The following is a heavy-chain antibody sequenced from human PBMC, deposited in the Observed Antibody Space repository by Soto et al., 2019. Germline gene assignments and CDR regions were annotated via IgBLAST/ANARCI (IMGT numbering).Heavy chain of an antibody. V-gene: IGHV4-31*03. CDR3: ARDFTDSSGPTLGMGV. D-gene: IGHD6-19*01. CDR1: GGSISSGGYY. CDR2: IYYSGST. Sequence: PSETLSLTCTVSGGSISSGGYYWSWIRQHPGKGLEWIGYIYYSGSTYYNPSLKSRVTISVDTSKNQFSLKLSSVTAADTAVYYCARDFTDSSGPTLGMGVWGQGITVTVSS. J-gene: IGHJ6*02.